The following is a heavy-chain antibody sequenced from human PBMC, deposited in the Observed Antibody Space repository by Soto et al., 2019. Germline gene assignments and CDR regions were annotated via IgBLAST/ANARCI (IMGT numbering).Heavy chain of an antibody. J-gene: IGHJ4*02. D-gene: IGHD6-19*01. CDR2: VRTRGNGYAT. V-gene: IGHV3-73*01. CDR3: TTTTGWYFDY. Sequence: GGSLRLSCAASGFTFSDSAVHWVRRASGKGLEWVGRVRTRGNGYATGYTASVKGRFTISRDDSQNTAYLQMNSLKTEDTAVYYCTTTTGWYFDYWGRGILVTVSS. CDR1: GFTFSDSA.